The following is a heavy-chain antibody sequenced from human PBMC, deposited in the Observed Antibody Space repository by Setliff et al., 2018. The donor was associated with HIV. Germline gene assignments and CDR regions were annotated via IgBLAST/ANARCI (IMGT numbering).Heavy chain of an antibody. D-gene: IGHD5-12*01. J-gene: IGHJ4*02. CDR2: ISAYNGNT. CDR3: ARRKSVRDGYNSDY. Sequence: ASVKVSCKASGGTFSSYAISWVRQAPGQGLEWMGWISAYNGNTNYAQKLQGRVTMTTDTSTSTAYMELRSLRSDDTAVYYCARRKSVRDGYNSDYWGQGTLVTVSS. CDR1: GGTFSSYA. V-gene: IGHV1-18*01.